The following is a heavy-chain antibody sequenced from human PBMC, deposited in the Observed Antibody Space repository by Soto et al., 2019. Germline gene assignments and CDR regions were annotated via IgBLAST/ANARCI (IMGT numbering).Heavy chain of an antibody. D-gene: IGHD3-9*01. V-gene: IGHV3-23*01. CDR1: GFIFSNYA. J-gene: IGHJ4*01. CDR2: VGGNGLDT. CDR3: AGRTGYTFAY. Sequence: EVQLLESGGGLVQPGGSLRLSCAASGFIFSNYAMHWVRQAPGKGLEWVSAVGGNGLDTYYADSMKGRFTISSDKYMNPLYLQMNILTAEDTAVYYFAGRTGYTFAYWCHGTLVTVSS.